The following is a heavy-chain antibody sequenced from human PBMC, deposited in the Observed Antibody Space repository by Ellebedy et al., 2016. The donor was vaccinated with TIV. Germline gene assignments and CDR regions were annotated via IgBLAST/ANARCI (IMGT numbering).Heavy chain of an antibody. CDR2: ISAYNGNT. V-gene: IGHV1-18*01. J-gene: IGHJ4*02. CDR3: VRFGIRGHYDFDY. D-gene: IGHD3-16*01. CDR1: NFIFSSYG. Sequence: ASVKVSXXTSNFIFSSYGLIWVRQAPGQGLEWMGCISAYNGNTNYAQKFQGRVTMTRDTSTSTAYMELRSLRSDDTAVYYCVRFGIRGHYDFDYWGQGSLVTVSS.